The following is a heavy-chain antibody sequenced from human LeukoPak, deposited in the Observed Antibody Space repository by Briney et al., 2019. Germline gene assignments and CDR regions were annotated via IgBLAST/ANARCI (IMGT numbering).Heavy chain of an antibody. CDR1: GVSISSSNSY. CDR2: IYYSGNT. Sequence: SETLSLTCTVSGVSISSSNSYRGWIRQPPGKGLEWIGSIYYSGNTYYNASLKSQVSISIDTSKNQFSLRLTSVTAADTAVYYCARQTGSGLFILPGGQGTLVNVSS. V-gene: IGHV4-39*01. D-gene: IGHD3/OR15-3a*01. J-gene: IGHJ4*02. CDR3: ARQTGSGLFILP.